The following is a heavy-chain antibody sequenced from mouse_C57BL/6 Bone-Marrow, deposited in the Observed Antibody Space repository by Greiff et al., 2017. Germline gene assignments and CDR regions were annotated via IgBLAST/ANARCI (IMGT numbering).Heavy chain of an antibody. D-gene: IGHD2-4*01. CDR3: ASYDYVAWFAY. CDR1: GFSLTSYG. Sequence: QVHVKQSGPGLVQPSQSLSITCTVSGFSLTSYGVHWVRQSPGKGLEWLGVIWRGGSTDYNAAFISRLSISKDNSKSQVFFKMNSLQADDTAIYYCASYDYVAWFAYWGQGTLVTVSA. J-gene: IGHJ3*01. V-gene: IGHV2-2*01. CDR2: IWRGGST.